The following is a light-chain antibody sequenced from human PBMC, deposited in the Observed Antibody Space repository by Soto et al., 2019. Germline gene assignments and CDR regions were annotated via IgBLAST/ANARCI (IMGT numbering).Light chain of an antibody. V-gene: IGKV3-11*01. CDR3: RQRSNWPPIT. CDR1: QSVSSY. Sequence: EIVLTQSPATLSLSLGERATLSCRASQSVSSYLAWYQQKPGQAPRLLIYDASNRAPGIPARFSGSGSGTAYSPPIISLEPQDFAVYYCRQRSNWPPITFGEGTKLEIK. J-gene: IGKJ5*01. CDR2: DAS.